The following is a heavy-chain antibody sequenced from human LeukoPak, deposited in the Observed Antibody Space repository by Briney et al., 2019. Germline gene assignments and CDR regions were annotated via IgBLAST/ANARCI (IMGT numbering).Heavy chain of an antibody. CDR2: IDPSGGST. Sequence: GASVKVSCKASGYTFTSYYMHWVRQAPGQGLEWMGIIDPSGGSTTYAQKFQGRVTMTRDTSTRTVYMELSSLRSEDTAVYYCARDILTDDAFDIWGQGTMVTVSS. V-gene: IGHV1-46*01. CDR3: ARDILTDDAFDI. D-gene: IGHD7-27*01. CDR1: GYTFTSYY. J-gene: IGHJ3*02.